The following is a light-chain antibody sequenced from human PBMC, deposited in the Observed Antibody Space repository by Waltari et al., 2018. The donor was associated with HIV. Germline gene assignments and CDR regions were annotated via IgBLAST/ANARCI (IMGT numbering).Light chain of an antibody. CDR2: EVS. CDR3: SSYTTSSTWV. J-gene: IGLJ3*02. V-gene: IGLV2-14*01. Sequence: QSALTQPASVSGSPGQSITIHCTGTSSDIGGYKYVSWYQQQPGKAPKLMISEVSNRPSGVSNRFSGSKSGNTASLTISGLQAEDEADYYCSSYTTSSTWVFGGGTKLTVL. CDR1: SSDIGGYKY.